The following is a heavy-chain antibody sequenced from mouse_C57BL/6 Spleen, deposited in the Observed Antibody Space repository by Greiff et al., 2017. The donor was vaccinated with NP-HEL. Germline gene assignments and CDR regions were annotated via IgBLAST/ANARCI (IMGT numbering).Heavy chain of an antibody. V-gene: IGHV6-3*01. J-gene: IGHJ1*03. CDR3: TGFTGYFDV. Sequence: EVKLEESGGGLVQPGGSMKLSCVASGFTFSNYWMNWVRQSPEKGLEWVAQIRLKSDNYATHYAESVKGRFTISRDDSKSSVYLQMNNLRAEDTGIYYCTGFTGYFDVWGTGTTVTVSS. CDR1: GFTFSNYW. CDR2: IRLKSDNYAT.